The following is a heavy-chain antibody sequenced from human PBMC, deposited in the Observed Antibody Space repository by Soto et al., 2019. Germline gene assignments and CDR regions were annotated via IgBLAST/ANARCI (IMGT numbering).Heavy chain of an antibody. CDR2: FSDSGANT. V-gene: IGHV3-23*01. CDR1: GFTSNNYA. D-gene: IGHD6-13*01. CDR3: AKYASSSWSLFDY. Sequence: GGSLRLSCAASGFTSNNYAMSWVRQAPGKGLEWVSSFSDSGANTYYSDSVKGRFAISRDNSKNTLYLQMNSLRADDTAVYYCAKYASSSWSLFDYWGQGTLVTVSS. J-gene: IGHJ4*02.